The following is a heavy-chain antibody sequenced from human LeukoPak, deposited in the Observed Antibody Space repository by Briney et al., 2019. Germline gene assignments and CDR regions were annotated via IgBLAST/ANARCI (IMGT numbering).Heavy chain of an antibody. J-gene: IGHJ6*02. Sequence: GGSLRLSCAVSGFSLDDHAMHWVRQAPGKGLEWVSGISWNGGSLDYADSVKGRFIISRDNAKKSLYLQMNSLRPEDTAVYYCAKDTEFGEPYHGMDVWGQGTTVTVSS. CDR1: GFSLDDHA. CDR2: ISWNGGSL. V-gene: IGHV3-9*01. D-gene: IGHD3-10*01. CDR3: AKDTEFGEPYHGMDV.